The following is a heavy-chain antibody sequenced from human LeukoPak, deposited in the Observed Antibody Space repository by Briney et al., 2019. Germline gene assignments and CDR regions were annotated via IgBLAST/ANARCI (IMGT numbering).Heavy chain of an antibody. V-gene: IGHV3-7*01. J-gene: IGHJ6*02. CDR2: IKQDGSEK. Sequence: GGSLRLSCAASGFTFSIYWMSWVRQAPGKGLEWVANIKQDGSEKYYVDSVKGRFTISRDNSKNTLYLQMNSLRAEDTAVYYCAKDPSYDSSGYYSNYYGMDVWGQGTTVTVSS. D-gene: IGHD3-22*01. CDR3: AKDPSYDSSGYYSNYYGMDV. CDR1: GFTFSIYW.